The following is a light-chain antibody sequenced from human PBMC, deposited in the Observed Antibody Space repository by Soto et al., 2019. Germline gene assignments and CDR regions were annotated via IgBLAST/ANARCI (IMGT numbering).Light chain of an antibody. J-gene: IGLJ1*01. V-gene: IGLV2-14*01. CDR2: DVT. CDR1: SADVGGYKY. CDR3: ISYTSSDTYV. Sequence: QSVLTQPASGAESPGQAITISCAGTSADVGGYKYVSWLQQHPGKVPKLLIYDVTSRPSGVSNRFSGSKSGNTASLIISGLQAEDEADYYCISYTSSDTYVFGTGT.